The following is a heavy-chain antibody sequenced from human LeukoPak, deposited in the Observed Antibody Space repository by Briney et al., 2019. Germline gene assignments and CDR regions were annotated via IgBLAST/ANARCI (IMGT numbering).Heavy chain of an antibody. V-gene: IGHV1-2*02. CDR2: INPNSGDT. CDR1: GYTFTGYY. J-gene: IGHJ4*02. CDR3: ARDNDSRDPPHFDY. Sequence: ASVKVSCKASGYTFTGYYMHWVRQAPGQGLEWMGWINPNSGDTNYAQKFRGRVTITADKSTRTAYMELSSLRSEDTAVYYCARDNDSRDPPHFDYWGQGTLVTVSS. D-gene: IGHD3-16*01.